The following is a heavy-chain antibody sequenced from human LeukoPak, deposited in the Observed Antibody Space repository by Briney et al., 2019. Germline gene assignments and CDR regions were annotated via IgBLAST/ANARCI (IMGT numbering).Heavy chain of an antibody. J-gene: IGHJ4*02. Sequence: GGSLRLSCAVSGFTFSTYAMHWVRQAPGKGLEWVAFISYDGRNKYYADSVKGRFTISRDNSKNTLYLQMNSLRAEDTAVYYCAKDRRASIMGAPYFDYWGQGTLVTVSS. V-gene: IGHV3-30*04. D-gene: IGHD3-16*01. CDR2: ISYDGRNK. CDR3: AKDRRASIMGAPYFDY. CDR1: GFTFSTYA.